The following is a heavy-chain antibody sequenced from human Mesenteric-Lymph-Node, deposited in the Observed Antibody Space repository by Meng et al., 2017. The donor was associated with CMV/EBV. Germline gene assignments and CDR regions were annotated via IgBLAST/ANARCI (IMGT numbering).Heavy chain of an antibody. CDR3: ARRGNYDSDYSEY. D-gene: IGHD3-22*01. V-gene: IGHV4-39*01. CDR1: GDSISNSTYY. CDR2: VHHSGTT. Sequence: QLVLQESAPDLVKPSETLSLSCIVSGDSISNSTYYWTWIRQPPGKGLEWIGSVHHSGTTYYNPSLKGRLTISVDTSANLFSLRLTTVTAADTATYYCARRGNYDSDYSEYWGQGTLVTVSS. J-gene: IGHJ4*02.